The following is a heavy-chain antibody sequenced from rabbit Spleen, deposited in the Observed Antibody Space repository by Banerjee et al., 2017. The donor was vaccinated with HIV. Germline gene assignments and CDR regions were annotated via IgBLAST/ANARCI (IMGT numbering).Heavy chain of an antibody. Sequence: QEQLEESGGDLVKPEGSLTLTCTASGFSFSSSYWICWVRQAPGKGLEWSGCIYTGSGTTYYASWATGRFTISKTSSTTVTLQMTILTAADRAAYFCARDLVSVIGWDFYLWGPGTLVTVS. CDR2: IYTGSGTT. D-gene: IGHD1-1*01. V-gene: IGHV1S45*01. J-gene: IGHJ4*01. CDR3: ARDLVSVIGWDFYL. CDR1: GFSFSSSYW.